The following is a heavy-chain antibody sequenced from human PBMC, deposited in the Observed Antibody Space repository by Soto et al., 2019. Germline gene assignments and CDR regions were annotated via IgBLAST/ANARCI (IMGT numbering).Heavy chain of an antibody. V-gene: IGHV3-30-3*01. D-gene: IGHD3-3*01. CDR1: GFTFSSYA. CDR2: ISYDGSNK. CDR3: ARDPGGTDFSEWTYYFGF. J-gene: IGHJ4*02. Sequence: QVQLVESGGGVVQPGRSLRLSCAASGFTFSSYAMHWVRQAPGKGLEWVAVISYDGSNKYYADSVKGRFTISRDNSKNTRYLQKNSLRAEDTAVYYCARDPGGTDFSEWTYYFGFWGQGTLVTVSS.